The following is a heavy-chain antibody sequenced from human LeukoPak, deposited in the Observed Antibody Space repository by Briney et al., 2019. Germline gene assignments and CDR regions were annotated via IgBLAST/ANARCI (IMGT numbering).Heavy chain of an antibody. CDR1: GFPFSSYV. CDR2: ISHDGII. V-gene: IGHV3-74*01. Sequence: GGSLRLSCETAGFPFSSYVMHWVRRPPGKGLVWVSRISHDGIISYADSVKGRFTISRDNAKNTLILQMNSLRVEDTAVYYCARDWVYKIDYWGRGTLVTVSS. D-gene: IGHD5-24*01. CDR3: ARDWVYKIDY. J-gene: IGHJ4*02.